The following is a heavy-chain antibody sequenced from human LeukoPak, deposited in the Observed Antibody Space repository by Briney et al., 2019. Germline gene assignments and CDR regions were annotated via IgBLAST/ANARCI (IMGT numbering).Heavy chain of an antibody. CDR2: IYTSGST. V-gene: IGHV4-4*07. CDR3: ARDRGPGWSETYGSGSYYYYYYYMDV. D-gene: IGHD3-10*01. J-gene: IGHJ6*03. Sequence: PSETLSLTCTVSGGSISSYYWSWIRQPPGKGLEWIGRIYTSGSTNYNPSLKSRVTMSVDTSKNQFSLKLSSVTAADTAVYYCARDRGPGWSETYGSGSYYYYYYYMDVWGKGTTVTISS. CDR1: GGSISSYY.